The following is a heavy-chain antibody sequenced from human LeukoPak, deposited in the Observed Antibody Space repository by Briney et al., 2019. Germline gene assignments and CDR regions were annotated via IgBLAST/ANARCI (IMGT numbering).Heavy chain of an antibody. CDR2: IYYSGST. J-gene: IGHJ6*02. CDR1: GGSVTSYY. D-gene: IGHD1-7*01. Sequence: SETLSLTCTVSGGSVTSYYWSWIRQPPGKGLEWIGYIYYSGSTNYNPSLKSRVTISVDTSTNQFSLKLSSVTAADTAVYYCARDNWNYGSSMDVWGQGTTVTVSS. CDR3: ARDNWNYGSSMDV. V-gene: IGHV4-59*02.